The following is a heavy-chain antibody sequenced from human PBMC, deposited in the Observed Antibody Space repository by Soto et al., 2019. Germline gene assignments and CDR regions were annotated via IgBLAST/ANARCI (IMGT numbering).Heavy chain of an antibody. CDR1: GFSFSSYG. Sequence: QVQLVESGGGVVQPGRSLRLSCAASGFSFSSYGMHWVRQAPGKGPEWVAVIWYDGSNEYYVDSVKGRFTISRDNSKNTLYLQMNSLRAEDTAVYYCARSGDYDYYYAMDVWGQGTTVTVSS. J-gene: IGHJ6*02. CDR2: IWYDGSNE. CDR3: ARSGDYDYYYAMDV. D-gene: IGHD4-17*01. V-gene: IGHV3-33*01.